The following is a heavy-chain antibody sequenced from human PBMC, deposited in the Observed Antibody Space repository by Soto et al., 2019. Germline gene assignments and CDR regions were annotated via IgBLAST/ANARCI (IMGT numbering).Heavy chain of an antibody. Sequence: SVKVSCKASGGTFSSYAISWVRQAPGQGLEWMGGIIPIFGTANYAQKFQGRVTITADESTSTAYMELSSLRSEDTAVYYCARLPDTAMARGAFDIWGQGTMVTVSS. V-gene: IGHV1-69*13. CDR1: GGTFSSYA. CDR2: IIPIFGTA. J-gene: IGHJ3*02. D-gene: IGHD5-18*01. CDR3: ARLPDTAMARGAFDI.